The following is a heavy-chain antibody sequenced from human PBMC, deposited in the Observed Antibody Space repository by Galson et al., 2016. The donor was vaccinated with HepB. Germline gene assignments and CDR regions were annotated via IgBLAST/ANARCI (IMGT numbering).Heavy chain of an antibody. Sequence: SLRLSCAASGFTFSNYAMHWVRQAPGKGLEWVAIISYNGSHKNYSDSVKGRFTISRDNSKNTLYLQMNSLRAEDTAIYYCAKASKGTCTGALCYHFDYWGQGTLVAVSS. D-gene: IGHD2-8*02. CDR1: GFTFSNYA. CDR2: ISYNGSHK. J-gene: IGHJ4*02. V-gene: IGHV3-30*04. CDR3: AKASKGTCTGALCYHFDY.